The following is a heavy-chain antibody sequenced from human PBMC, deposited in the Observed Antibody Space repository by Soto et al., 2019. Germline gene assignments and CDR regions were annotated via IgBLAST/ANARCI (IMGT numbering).Heavy chain of an antibody. V-gene: IGHV3-53*01. CDR3: ATGVDTAKDGY. CDR1: GFTVSSNH. J-gene: IGHJ4*02. D-gene: IGHD5-18*01. Sequence: VQLVESGGGLIQPGGSLRLSCAASGFTVSSNHMTWIRQAPGRGPEWVSTIYHGGNTYYADSVKGRFAISRDNSKNMLYLQMISLRAEDTAVYYCATGVDTAKDGYWGQGTLVTVSS. CDR2: IYHGGNT.